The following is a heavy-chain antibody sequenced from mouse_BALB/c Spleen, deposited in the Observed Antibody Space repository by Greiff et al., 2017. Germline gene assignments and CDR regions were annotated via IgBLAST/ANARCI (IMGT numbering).Heavy chain of an antibody. D-gene: IGHD1-1*01. Sequence: QVQLQQSGPSLVQPSQSLSITCTVSGFSLTSYGVHWVRQSPGKGLEWLGVIWRGGSTDYNAAFMSRLSITKDNSKSQVFFKMNSLQADDTAIYYCAKNYYGSSSYAMDYWGQGTSVTVSS. V-gene: IGHV2-5-1*01. CDR3: AKNYYGSSSYAMDY. CDR2: IWRGGST. J-gene: IGHJ4*01. CDR1: GFSLTSYG.